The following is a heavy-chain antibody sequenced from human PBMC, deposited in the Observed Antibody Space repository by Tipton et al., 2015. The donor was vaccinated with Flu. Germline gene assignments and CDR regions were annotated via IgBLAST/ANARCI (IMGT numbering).Heavy chain of an antibody. Sequence: QLVQSGGGLVQPGGSLRLSCAASGFTFSSFWMKWVRQAPGRGPEWVASIKEDGSKEDYVDSVMGRFTISRDNAKNSLYLQMNSLRAEDTAVYYCARAIAGADSLWGQGTLVTVSS. CDR3: ARAIAGADSL. J-gene: IGHJ4*02. D-gene: IGHD1-26*01. CDR1: GFTFSSFW. V-gene: IGHV3-7*01. CDR2: IKEDGSKE.